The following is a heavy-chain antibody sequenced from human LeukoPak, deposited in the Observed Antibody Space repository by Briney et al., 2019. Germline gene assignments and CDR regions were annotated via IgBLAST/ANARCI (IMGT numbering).Heavy chain of an antibody. CDR2: ISGSGGST. V-gene: IGHV3-23*01. Sequence: GGSLRLSCAASGFTFSSYAMSWVRQAPGKGLEWVSAISGSGGSTYYADSVKGRFTISRDNSKNTLYLQMNSLRAEDTAVYYCARSGITIFGVVIMDYYYYGMDVWGQGTTVTVSS. CDR3: ARSGITIFGVVIMDYYYYGMDV. CDR1: GFTFSSYA. J-gene: IGHJ6*02. D-gene: IGHD3-3*01.